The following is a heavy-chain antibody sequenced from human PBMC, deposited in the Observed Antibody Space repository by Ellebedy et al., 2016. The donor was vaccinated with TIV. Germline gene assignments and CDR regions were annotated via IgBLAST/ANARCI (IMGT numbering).Heavy chain of an antibody. J-gene: IGHJ4*02. V-gene: IGHV3-23*01. CDR2: ISGSGGRT. CDR1: GLTFNIYV. Sequence: GESLKISCAASGLTFNIYVMNWVRQAPGKGLEWVSTISGSGGRTHYAGSVKGRFTISRDNSKNTLYLQVNSLRAEDTAVYYCAADRYCSGGNCYWVDYWGQGTLVTVSS. D-gene: IGHD2-15*01. CDR3: AADRYCSGGNCYWVDY.